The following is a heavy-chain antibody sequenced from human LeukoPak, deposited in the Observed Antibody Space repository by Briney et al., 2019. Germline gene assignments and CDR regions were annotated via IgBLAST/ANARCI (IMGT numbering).Heavy chain of an antibody. Sequence: SETLSLTCTVSGGSISSYYWSWIRQPAGKGLEWIGRIYTSGSTNYNPSLKSRVTMSVDTSKNQFSLKLSSVTAADTAVYYCARDGSSGWWDYFDYWGQGTLVTVSS. CDR1: GGSISSYY. D-gene: IGHD6-19*01. J-gene: IGHJ4*02. CDR3: ARDGSSGWWDYFDY. CDR2: IYTSGST. V-gene: IGHV4-4*07.